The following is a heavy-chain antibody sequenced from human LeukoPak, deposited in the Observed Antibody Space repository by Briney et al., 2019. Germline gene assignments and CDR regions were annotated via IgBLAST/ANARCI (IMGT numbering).Heavy chain of an antibody. V-gene: IGHV4-39*01. Sequence: SETLSLTCTVSGGSISSSSYYWGWIRQPPGKGLEWIGSIYYSGSTYYNPSLKSRVTISVDTSKNQFSLKLSSVTAADTAVYYCARAARYYYDSSGYFGYWGQGTLVTVSS. CDR1: GGSISSSSYY. CDR2: IYYSGST. J-gene: IGHJ4*02. D-gene: IGHD3-22*01. CDR3: ARAARYYYDSSGYFGY.